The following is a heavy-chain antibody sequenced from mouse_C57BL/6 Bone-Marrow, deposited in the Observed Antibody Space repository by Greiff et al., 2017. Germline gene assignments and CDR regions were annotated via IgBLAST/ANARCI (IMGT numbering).Heavy chain of an antibody. V-gene: IGHV1-19*01. J-gene: IGHJ2*01. CDR1: GYTFTDYY. Sequence: EVKLQQSGPVLVKPGASVKMSCKASGYTFTDYYMNWVKQSHGKSLEWIGVINPYNGGTSYNQKFKGKATLTVDKSSSTAYMELNSLTSEDSAVYYCARKRYYYGSSYVDYWGQGTTLTVSS. CDR3: ARKRYYYGSSYVDY. CDR2: INPYNGGT. D-gene: IGHD1-1*01.